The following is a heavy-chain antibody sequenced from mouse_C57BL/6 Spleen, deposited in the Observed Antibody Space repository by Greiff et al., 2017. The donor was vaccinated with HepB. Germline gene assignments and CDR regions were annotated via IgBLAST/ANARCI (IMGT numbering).Heavy chain of an antibody. CDR2: IHPNSGST. CDR1: GYTFTSYW. J-gene: IGHJ2*01. Sequence: QVQLQQPGAELVKPGASVKLSCKASGYTFTSYWMHWVKQRPGQGLEWIGMIHPNSGSTNYNEKFKSKATLTADKSSSTAYMQLSSLTSEDSAVYYCAREGYDGYYDYWGQGTTLTVSS. D-gene: IGHD2-3*01. CDR3: AREGYDGYYDY. V-gene: IGHV1-64*01.